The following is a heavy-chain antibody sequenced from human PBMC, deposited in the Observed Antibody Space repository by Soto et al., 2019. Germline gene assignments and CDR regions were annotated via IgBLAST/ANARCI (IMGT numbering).Heavy chain of an antibody. Sequence: SETLSLTCTVSGGSISSGDYYWSWIRQPPGKGLEWIGYIYYSGSTYYNPSLKSRVTISVDTSKNQFSLKLSSVTSADTAVYYCARAGFHYYYGMDVWGQGTTVTVSS. J-gene: IGHJ6*02. CDR3: ARAGFHYYYGMDV. D-gene: IGHD2-15*01. CDR1: GGSISSGDYY. V-gene: IGHV4-30-4*01. CDR2: IYYSGST.